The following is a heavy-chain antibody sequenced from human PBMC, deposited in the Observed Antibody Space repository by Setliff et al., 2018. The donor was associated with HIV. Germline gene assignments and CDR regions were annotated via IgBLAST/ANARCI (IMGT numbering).Heavy chain of an antibody. CDR3: ARLNYRDSGGQLWWHYFDI. Sequence: SETLSLTCAVYGGSFSGYYWSWIRQPPGKGLGWIGEINHSGSTNYNPSLKSRGTISVDTSKNQFSLKLSSVNAADTAVYYCARLNYRDSGGQLWWHYFDIWGQGTLVTVSS. CDR2: INHSGST. J-gene: IGHJ4*02. V-gene: IGHV4-34*01. CDR1: GGSFSGYY. D-gene: IGHD5-12*01.